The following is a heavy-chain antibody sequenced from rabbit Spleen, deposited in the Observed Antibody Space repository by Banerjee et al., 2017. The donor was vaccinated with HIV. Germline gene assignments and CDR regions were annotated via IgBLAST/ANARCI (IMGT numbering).Heavy chain of an antibody. D-gene: IGHD1-1*01. CDR1: GFDFSTYS. CDR2: IVPIFGVT. Sequence: QLVESGGGLVQPGGSLKLSCKASGFDFSTYSMSWVRQAPGKGLEWVGYIVPIFGVTYYASWVNGRFTISSHNAQNTLYLQLNSLTAADTATYFCARDLADVIGWNLHLWGPGTLVTVS. CDR3: ARDLADVIGWNLHL. J-gene: IGHJ4*01. V-gene: IGHV1S7*01.